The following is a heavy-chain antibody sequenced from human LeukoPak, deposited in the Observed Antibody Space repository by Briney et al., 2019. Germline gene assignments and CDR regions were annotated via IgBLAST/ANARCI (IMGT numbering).Heavy chain of an antibody. CDR3: VRHDSSSPDY. J-gene: IGHJ4*02. V-gene: IGHV5-51*01. Sequence: GESLKISCKGSGYTFINYWIGWVRHMPGKGLQWLGIIYPGDSDTKYSPSFQGQVTFSVDKSISTAYLHWSSLKASDTAMYYCVRHDSSSPDYWGQGTLVTVSS. CDR2: IYPGDSDT. CDR1: GYTFINYW. D-gene: IGHD6-13*01.